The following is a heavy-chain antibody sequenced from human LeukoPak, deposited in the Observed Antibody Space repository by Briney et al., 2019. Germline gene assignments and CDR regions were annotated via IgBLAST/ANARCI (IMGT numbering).Heavy chain of an antibody. V-gene: IGHV3-33*08. J-gene: IGHJ4*02. CDR2: IWYDGSNK. CDR3: ATGPQGYFDY. D-gene: IGHD1-14*01. Sequence: GGSPRLSCAASGFTFSSYGMHWVRQAPGKGLEWVAVIWYDGSNKYYADSVKGRFTISRDNSKNTLYLQMNSLRAEDTAVYYCATGPQGYFDYWGQGTLVTVSS. CDR1: GFTFSSYG.